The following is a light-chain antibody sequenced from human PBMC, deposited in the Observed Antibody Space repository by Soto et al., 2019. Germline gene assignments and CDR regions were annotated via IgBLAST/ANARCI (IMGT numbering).Light chain of an antibody. CDR2: WAS. V-gene: IGKV4-1*01. J-gene: IGKJ2*01. CDR3: QHYYTTPRT. CDR1: QTVLYALNNKNC. Sequence: DIVMTQSPDSLAVSLGERATINCKSSQTVLYALNNKNCLAWYQQKPGQPPKLLISWASTRESGVPDRFSGSGSGTDFTLTISSLPDEDVAFYYCQHYYTTPRTFGQGTKLEIK.